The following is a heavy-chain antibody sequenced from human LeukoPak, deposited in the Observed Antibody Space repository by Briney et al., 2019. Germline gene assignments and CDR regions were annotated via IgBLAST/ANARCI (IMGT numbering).Heavy chain of an antibody. CDR1: GFTFSSYA. CDR2: ISYDGSNK. CDR3: AREIYYDFWSGYYTGKDY. V-gene: IGHV3-30-3*01. D-gene: IGHD3-3*01. Sequence: GRSLRLSCAASGFTFSSYAMHWVRQAPGKGLEWVAVISYDGSNKYYADSVKGRFTISRDNSKNTLYLQMNSLRAEDTAVYYCAREIYYDFWSGYYTGKDYWGQGTLVTVSS. J-gene: IGHJ4*02.